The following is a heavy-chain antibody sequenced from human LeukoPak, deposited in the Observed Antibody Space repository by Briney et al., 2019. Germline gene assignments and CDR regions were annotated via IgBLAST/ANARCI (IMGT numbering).Heavy chain of an antibody. D-gene: IGHD1-26*01. CDR2: INSDGSNT. CDR1: GFTFSSYW. J-gene: IGHJ4*02. V-gene: IGHV3-74*01. Sequence: GSLRLSCAASGFTFSSYWMHWVRQAPGKGLVWASRINSDGSNTIYADSVKGRFTISRDNAKSTLFLQMNSLTAEDTAVYYCVRDLGGRSGHWGQGTLVTVSS. CDR3: VRDLGGRSGH.